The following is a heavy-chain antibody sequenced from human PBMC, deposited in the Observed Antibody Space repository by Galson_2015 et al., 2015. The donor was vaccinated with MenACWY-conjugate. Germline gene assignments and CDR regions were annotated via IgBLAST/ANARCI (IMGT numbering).Heavy chain of an antibody. J-gene: IGHJ4*02. CDR3: ARVRGYSYGYYDW. D-gene: IGHD5-18*01. V-gene: IGHV3-48*02. CDR1: GLTFSTYS. CDR2: IRRSSSTI. Sequence: SLRLSCAASGLTFSTYSMNWARQAPGKGLEWVSYIRRSSSTIYYADSVKGRFTISRDNAKNSLYLQMNTLRDDDTAVYYCARVRGYSYGYYDWWGQGTLATVSS.